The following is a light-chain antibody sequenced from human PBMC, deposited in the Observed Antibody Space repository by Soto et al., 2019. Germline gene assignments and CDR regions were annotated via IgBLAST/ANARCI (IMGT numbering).Light chain of an antibody. J-gene: IGKJ2*01. CDR3: QQYNISPFS. CDR2: AAS. Sequence: EVVLTQSPGTLSLSPGDRATLSCRASQSLSSTYLVWYQQRSGRAPRLLISAASSRAAGVPDRFSGSGSGTDFTLTITSLEPEDVAVYYCQQYNISPFSFGQGTKLEIK. V-gene: IGKV3-20*01. CDR1: QSLSSTY.